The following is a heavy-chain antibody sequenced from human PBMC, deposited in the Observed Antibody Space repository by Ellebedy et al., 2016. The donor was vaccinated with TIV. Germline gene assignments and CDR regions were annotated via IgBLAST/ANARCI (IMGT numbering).Heavy chain of an antibody. CDR2: ISVVGSSTT. V-gene: IGHV3-23*01. D-gene: IGHD6-19*01. Sequence: PGGSLRLSCVASGFTFRNYAMGWVRQAPGKGLDWVSAISVVGSSTTHYADSVKGRFFISRDNSKNTLYLQMNSLRAEDTAVYYCTKRGVGWAAFDIWGPGTMVTVSS. J-gene: IGHJ3*02. CDR3: TKRGVGWAAFDI. CDR1: GFTFRNYA.